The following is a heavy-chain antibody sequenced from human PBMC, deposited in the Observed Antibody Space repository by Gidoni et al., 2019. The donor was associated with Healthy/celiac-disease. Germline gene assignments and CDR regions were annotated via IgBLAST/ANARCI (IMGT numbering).Heavy chain of an antibody. CDR3: ARDLHYYDSSGSAPGY. D-gene: IGHD3-22*01. CDR1: GFTFSSYA. Sequence: QVQLVESGGGVAQPGRSLRRACAASGFTFSSYAMPWVRQAPGKGLECVAVRSYDGSNKYYADSVEGRFTISRDNATNPLYLQMNSLRAEDTAVYYCARDLHYYDSSGSAPGYWGQGTLVTVSS. CDR2: RSYDGSNK. J-gene: IGHJ4*02. V-gene: IGHV3-30*16.